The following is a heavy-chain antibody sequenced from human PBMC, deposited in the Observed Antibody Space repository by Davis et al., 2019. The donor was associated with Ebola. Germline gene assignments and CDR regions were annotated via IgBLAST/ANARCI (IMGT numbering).Heavy chain of an antibody. CDR1: GLSFSSYW. CDR3: ASQYCSGTRCYTDAFDI. V-gene: IGHV3-7*01. CDR2: IKQDGSDK. Sequence: PGGSLRLSCAASGLSFSSYWMSWVRQAPGKGLEWVANIKQDGSDKYYVGSVKGRFTISRVNARNSVYLQMNSLRAEDTAVYYCASQYCSGTRCYTDAFDIWGQGTMVTVSS. J-gene: IGHJ3*02. D-gene: IGHD2-2*02.